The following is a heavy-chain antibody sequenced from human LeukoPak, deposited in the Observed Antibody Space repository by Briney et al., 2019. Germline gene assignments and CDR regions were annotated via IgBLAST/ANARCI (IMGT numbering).Heavy chain of an antibody. CDR3: ARGPRITMIVVVTNYYYMDV. V-gene: IGHV1-2*02. D-gene: IGHD3-22*01. J-gene: IGHJ6*03. Sequence: ASVKVSCKACGYTFTGYYMHWVRQAPGQGLEWMGWINPNSGGTNYAQKFQGRVTMTRDTSISTAYMELSRLRSDDTAVYYCARGPRITMIVVVTNYYYMDVWGKGATVTVSS. CDR2: INPNSGGT. CDR1: GYTFTGYY.